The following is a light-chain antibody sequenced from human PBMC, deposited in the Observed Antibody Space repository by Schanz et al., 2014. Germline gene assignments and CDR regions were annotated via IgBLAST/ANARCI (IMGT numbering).Light chain of an antibody. CDR3: QHYGSSPPFA. V-gene: IGKV3-15*01. Sequence: IAVTQSPATLSVSPGESATLSCRASQSVSTNLAWYQQKPGQAPRLLIYGASTRAIGIPARFSGSGSGTEFTLTISRLEPEDFAVYYCQHYGSSPPFAFGQGTKLEIK. CDR2: GAS. J-gene: IGKJ2*01. CDR1: QSVSTN.